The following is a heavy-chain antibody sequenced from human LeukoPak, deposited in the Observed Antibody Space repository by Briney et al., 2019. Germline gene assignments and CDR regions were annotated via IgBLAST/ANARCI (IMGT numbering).Heavy chain of an antibody. D-gene: IGHD3-22*01. Sequence: GGSLRLSCAASGFTFSSYWMHWVRQAPGKGLVWVSRINSDGSSTSYADSVKGRFTISRDNAKNTLYLQMNSLRAEDTAVYYCARPKGYDSSGYNYDAFDIWGQGTMVTVSS. CDR3: ARPKGYDSSGYNYDAFDI. CDR2: INSDGSST. CDR1: GFTFSSYW. J-gene: IGHJ3*02. V-gene: IGHV3-74*01.